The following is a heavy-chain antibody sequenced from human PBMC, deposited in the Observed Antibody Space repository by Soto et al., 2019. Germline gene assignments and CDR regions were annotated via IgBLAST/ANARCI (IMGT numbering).Heavy chain of an antibody. J-gene: IGHJ4*02. Sequence: EVQLVESGGGLVQPGVSLTLSCAASGFPFSSYWMHWVRQAPGKGLVWVSRIKSDGSGTYYADSVQDRFTISRDNARNTLFLKMNRLRVEDTAVYFCARGDGHSSDGIGYLGRHWGEGPLVTVSS. CDR1: GFPFSSYW. CDR3: ARGDGHSSDGIGYLGRH. V-gene: IGHV3-74*01. CDR2: IKSDGSGT. D-gene: IGHD5-18*01.